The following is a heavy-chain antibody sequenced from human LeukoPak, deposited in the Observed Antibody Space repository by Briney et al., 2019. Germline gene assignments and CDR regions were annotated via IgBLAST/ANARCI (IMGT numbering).Heavy chain of an antibody. CDR1: GFTFSSYG. Sequence: GGSLRLSCAASGFTFSSYGMHWVRQAPGKGLEWVAVISYDGSNKYYADSVKGRFTISRDDSKNTLHLQVNSLRAEDTAVYYCAKDDGLIMFSSWGQGTLVTVSS. CDR2: ISYDGSNK. CDR3: AKDDGLIMFSS. V-gene: IGHV3-30*18. D-gene: IGHD3-16*01. J-gene: IGHJ5*02.